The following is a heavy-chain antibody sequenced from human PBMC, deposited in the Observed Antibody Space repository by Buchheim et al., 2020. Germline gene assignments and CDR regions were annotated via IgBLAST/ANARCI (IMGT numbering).Heavy chain of an antibody. V-gene: IGHV4-4*07. CDR2: IHTSGST. Sequence: QVQLQESGPGLVKPSETLSLSCAVSGGSISNYYWNWIRQSAGKGLEWIGRIHTSGSTIYNPSLKSRLTMSIDTSKHQFSVKLTSVTAADTAMYYCARDPFRSSFDYWGQGTL. D-gene: IGHD6-6*01. J-gene: IGHJ4*02. CDR3: ARDPFRSSFDY. CDR1: GGSISNYY.